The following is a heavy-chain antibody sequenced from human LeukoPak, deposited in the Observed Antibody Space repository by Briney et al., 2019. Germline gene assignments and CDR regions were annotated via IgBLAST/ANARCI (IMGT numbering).Heavy chain of an antibody. CDR3: VRDRTEGRTWVEFDR. V-gene: IGHV3-66*02. CDR2: AYNDGVT. CDR1: GFTISSYG. Sequence: GGSLTFSCAASGFTISSYGMSWVRQAPGKGPKWVSLAYNDGVTHYANSVQGRFTITSDNSKNTEYLQMTTLRCVDTAVYRCVRDRTEGRTWVEFDRWG. J-gene: IGHJ2*01.